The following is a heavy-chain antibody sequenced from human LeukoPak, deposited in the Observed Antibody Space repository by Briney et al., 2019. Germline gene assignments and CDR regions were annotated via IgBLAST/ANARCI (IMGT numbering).Heavy chain of an antibody. Sequence: PGGSLRLSCAASGFTFDDYAMHWVRQAPGKGLEWVPGISWNSGSIGYADSVKGRFTISRDNAKNSLYLQMNSLRAEDTALYYCAKDIARYFDWLRAFDIWGQGTMVTVSS. D-gene: IGHD3-9*01. V-gene: IGHV3-9*01. CDR1: GFTFDDYA. J-gene: IGHJ3*02. CDR2: ISWNSGSI. CDR3: AKDIARYFDWLRAFDI.